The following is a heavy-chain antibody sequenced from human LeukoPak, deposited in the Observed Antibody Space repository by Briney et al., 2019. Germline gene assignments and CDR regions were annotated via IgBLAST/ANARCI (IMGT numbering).Heavy chain of an antibody. V-gene: IGHV3-23*01. D-gene: IGHD1-26*01. CDR2: ISGSGGST. J-gene: IGHJ3*02. CDR1: GFTFSSYA. Sequence: PGGSLRLSCAASGFTFSSYAMSWVRQAPGKGLEWVPAISGSGGSTYYADSVKGRFTISRDNSKNTLYLQMNSLRAEDTAVYYCAKDGGWWELPAAFDIWGQGTMVTVSS. CDR3: AKDGGWWELPAAFDI.